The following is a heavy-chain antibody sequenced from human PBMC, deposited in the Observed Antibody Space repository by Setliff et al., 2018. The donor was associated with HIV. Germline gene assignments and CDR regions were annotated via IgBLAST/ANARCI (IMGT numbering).Heavy chain of an antibody. V-gene: IGHV4-39*07. CDR2: IYYSGST. Sequence: PSETLSLTCTVSGGSISSSSYYWGWIRQPPGKGLEWIGSIYYSGSTNYNPSLKSRVTISVDTSKNQFSLKLSSVTAADTAVYYCARERSRIVVVPAAIIARVNWFDPWGQGTLVTVSS. D-gene: IGHD2-2*01. CDR1: GGSISSSSYY. J-gene: IGHJ5*02. CDR3: ARERSRIVVVPAAIIARVNWFDP.